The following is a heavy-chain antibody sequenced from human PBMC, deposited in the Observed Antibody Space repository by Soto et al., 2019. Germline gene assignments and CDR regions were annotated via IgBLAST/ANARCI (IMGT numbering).Heavy chain of an antibody. V-gene: IGHV3-30-3*01. D-gene: IGHD2-8*01. CDR1: GFTFRSFA. CDR2: ISHDGSNK. CDR3: ARLMVYAMLGSYYYYYYMDV. Sequence: GGSLRLSCAASGFTFRSFAMHWVRQAPGKGLECVAVISHDGSNKFYRDYLKGRFTISRDNSKNTFYLQINSLRYEDTAVYYCARLMVYAMLGSYYYYYYMDVWGKGTTVTVSS. J-gene: IGHJ6*03.